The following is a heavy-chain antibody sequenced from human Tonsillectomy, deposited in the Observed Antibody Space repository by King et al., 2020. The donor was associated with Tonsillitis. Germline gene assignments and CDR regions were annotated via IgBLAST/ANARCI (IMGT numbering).Heavy chain of an antibody. J-gene: IGHJ4*02. CDR2: INHSGST. CDR1: GGSFSGYF. D-gene: IGHD3-3*01. CDR3: AGVLEEPATIFGVVNHYFDY. Sequence: VQLQQWGAGLLKPSETLSLTCAVYGGSFSGYFWSWIRQPPGKGLEWIGEINHSGSTNYNPSLKSRVSISLDTSKNQFSLKLSSVTAADTAVYYCAGVLEEPATIFGVVNHYFDYWGQGTLVTVSS. V-gene: IGHV4-34*01.